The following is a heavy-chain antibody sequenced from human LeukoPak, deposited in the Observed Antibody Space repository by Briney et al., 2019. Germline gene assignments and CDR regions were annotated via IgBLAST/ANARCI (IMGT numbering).Heavy chain of an antibody. CDR3: ARHDTVAFDI. V-gene: IGHV4-59*08. CDR2: IYYSGST. CDR1: GASISDYD. J-gene: IGHJ3*02. Sequence: PSETLSLTCTVSGASISDYDWSWIRQPPGKGLEWIGYIYYSGSTNYNPSLKSRVTISVDTSKNQFSLKLSSVTAADTAVYYCARHDTVAFDIWGQGIMVTVSS.